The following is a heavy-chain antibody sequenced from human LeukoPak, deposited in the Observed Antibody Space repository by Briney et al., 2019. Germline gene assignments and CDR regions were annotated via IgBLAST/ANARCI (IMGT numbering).Heavy chain of an antibody. CDR2: IYYSGST. V-gene: IGHV4-59*01. CDR1: GGSISSYY. D-gene: IGHD6-6*01. CDR3: ATFSSSTLYYYGMDV. J-gene: IGHJ6*02. Sequence: SETLSLTCTVSGGSISSYYWSWIRQPPGKGLEWIGYIYYSGSTNYNPSLKSRVTISVDTSKNQFSLKPRSVTAADTAVYYCATFSSSTLYYYGMDVWGQGTTVTVSS.